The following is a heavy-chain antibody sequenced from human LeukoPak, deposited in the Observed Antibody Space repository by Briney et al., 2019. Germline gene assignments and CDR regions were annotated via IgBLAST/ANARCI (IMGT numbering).Heavy chain of an antibody. CDR3: ARVQWDNWFDP. CDR2: MNPNSGNT. V-gene: IGHV1-8*01. CDR1: GHTFTSYD. Sequence: ASVKVSCKASGHTFTSYDINWVRRAPGQGLEWMGWMNPNSGNTGYAQKFQGRVTMTRNTSISTAYMELSSLRSEDTAVYYCARVQWDNWFDPWGQGTLVTVSS. D-gene: IGHD6-19*01. J-gene: IGHJ5*02.